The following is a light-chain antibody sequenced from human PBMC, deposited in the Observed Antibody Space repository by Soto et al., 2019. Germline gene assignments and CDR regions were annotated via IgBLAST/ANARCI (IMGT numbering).Light chain of an antibody. CDR3: MQGTHGPPLYT. Sequence: DVVVTQSPLSLPVTLGQPASISCRTSQSLVYTDGSTYLNWFQQRPGQSPRRVIYQLSNRDSGVPDRISGCGADTDFTRTISSVEAEEVGGYFWMQGTHGPPLYTFGQGTKLEIK. J-gene: IGKJ2*01. V-gene: IGKV2-30*01. CDR1: QSLVYTDGSTY. CDR2: QLS.